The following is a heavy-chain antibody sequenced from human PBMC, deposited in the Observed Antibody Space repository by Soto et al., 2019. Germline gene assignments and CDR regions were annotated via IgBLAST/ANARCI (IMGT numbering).Heavy chain of an antibody. J-gene: IGHJ5*02. CDR2: FDLEGTK. CDR1: DVYIGRSFHY. D-gene: IGHD5-12*01. Sequence: SETLSLTCTVSDVYIGRSFHYLGWLRQPPGEGLEWIGNFDLEGTKYLQPSLKGRLTLSRDTSKKLLSLELTSVTATDTGVYYCAIYQRGYSGGSQFDPWGQGTLVTVSS. CDR3: AIYQRGYSGGSQFDP. V-gene: IGHV4-39*01.